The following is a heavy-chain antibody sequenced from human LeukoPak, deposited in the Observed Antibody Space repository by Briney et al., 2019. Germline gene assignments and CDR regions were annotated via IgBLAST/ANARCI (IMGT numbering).Heavy chain of an antibody. CDR2: IYYSGST. D-gene: IGHD6-6*01. CDR3: ARDKRNLEYSSSSGLYYYYMDV. J-gene: IGHJ6*03. CDR1: GGSISSYY. Sequence: SETLSLTCTVSGGSISSYYWSWIRQPPGKGLEWIGYIYYSGSTNYNPSLKSRVTISVDTSKNQFSLKLSSVTAADTAVYYRARDKRNLEYSSSSGLYYYYMDVWGKGTTVTVSS. V-gene: IGHV4-59*01.